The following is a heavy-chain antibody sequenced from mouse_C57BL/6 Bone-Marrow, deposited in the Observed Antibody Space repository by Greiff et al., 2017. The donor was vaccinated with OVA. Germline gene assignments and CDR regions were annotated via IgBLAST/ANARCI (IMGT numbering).Heavy chain of an antibody. CDR1: GFSLTSYG. J-gene: IGHJ3*01. CDR2: IWSGGST. V-gene: IGHV2-2*01. CDR3: ARDSSGYRFAY. D-gene: IGHD3-2*02. Sequence: VQLQQSGPGLVQPSQSLSITCTVSGFSLTSYGVHWVRQSPGKGLEWLGVIWSGGSTDYNAAFISRLSISKDNSKSQVFFKMNSLQAYDTAIYYCARDSSGYRFAYWGQGTLVTVSA.